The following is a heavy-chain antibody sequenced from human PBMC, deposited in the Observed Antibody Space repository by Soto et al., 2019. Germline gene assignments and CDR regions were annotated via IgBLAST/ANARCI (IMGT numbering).Heavy chain of an antibody. CDR1: EFTFSNYA. Sequence: PGGSLRLSCAASEFTFSNYAMHWVRQAPGKGLQWLAVISYDGNNKYYADSVEGRFTISRDNSKNTVYLQMNSLRLEDTAVYYCAREGYPFDYWGQGTLVTVSS. D-gene: IGHD5-12*01. CDR3: AREGYPFDY. CDR2: ISYDGNNK. V-gene: IGHV3-30*03. J-gene: IGHJ4*02.